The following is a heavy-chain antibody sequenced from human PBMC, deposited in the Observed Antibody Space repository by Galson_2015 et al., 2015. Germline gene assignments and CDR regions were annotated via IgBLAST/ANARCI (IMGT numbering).Heavy chain of an antibody. D-gene: IGHD2-2*01. CDR3: ARAGYCSSTSCSKVWFDP. V-gene: IGHV7-4-1*02. J-gene: IGHJ5*02. CDR2: INTNTGNP. Sequence: SVKVSCKASGYTFTSYAMNWVRQAPGQGLEWMGWINTNTGNPTYAQGFTGRFVFSLDTSVSTAYLQISSLKAEDTAVYYCARAGYCSSTSCSKVWFDPWGQGTLVTVSS. CDR1: GYTFTSYA.